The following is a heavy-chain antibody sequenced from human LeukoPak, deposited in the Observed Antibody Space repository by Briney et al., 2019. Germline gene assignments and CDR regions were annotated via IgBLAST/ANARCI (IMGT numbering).Heavy chain of an antibody. CDR1: GFSFSHYA. CDR2: ISGSGATT. D-gene: IGHD3-3*02. CDR3: VKDPPRNHREVQLFLNADF. V-gene: IGHV3-23*01. Sequence: GGSLRLSCAASGFSFSHYAMNWVRQAPGKGLEWVSGISGSGATTSYADSVKGRFSVSRDNSKKNLYLEMNSLRAEDTAVHFCVKDPPRNHREVQLFLNADFWGQGNMVTVSS. J-gene: IGHJ4*02.